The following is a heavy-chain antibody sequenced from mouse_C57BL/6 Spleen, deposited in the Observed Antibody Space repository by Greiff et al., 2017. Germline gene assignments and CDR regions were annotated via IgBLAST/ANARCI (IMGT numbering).Heavy chain of an antibody. CDR2: IDPEDGET. D-gene: IGHD2-1*01. V-gene: IGHV14-2*01. CDR1: GFNIKDYY. Sequence: VQLQQSGAELVKPGASVKLSCTASGFNIKDYYMHWVKQRTEQGLEWIGRIDPEDGETKYAPNFQGKATITADTSSNTAYLQLSSLTSEDAAVYYCARSGNYEDYFDYWGQGTTLTVSS. CDR3: ARSGNYEDYFDY. J-gene: IGHJ2*01.